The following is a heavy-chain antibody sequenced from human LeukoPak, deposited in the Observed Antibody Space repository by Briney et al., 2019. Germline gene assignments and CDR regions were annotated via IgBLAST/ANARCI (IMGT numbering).Heavy chain of an antibody. CDR3: TWMTTETTIGY. D-gene: IGHD4-17*01. CDR1: GLTFSDAW. J-gene: IGHJ4*02. Sequence: PGGSLRLSCAVSGLTFSDAWMTWVRQAPGKGLEWVGRIKSKGGGGTTDRAAPVKGRFTISRDDSKNILYLQMNSLKTENTAVYYCTWMTTETTIGYWGQGTLVTVSS. CDR2: IKSKGGGGTT. V-gene: IGHV3-15*01.